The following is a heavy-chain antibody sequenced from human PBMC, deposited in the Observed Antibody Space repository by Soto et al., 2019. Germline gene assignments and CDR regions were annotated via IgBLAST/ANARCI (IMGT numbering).Heavy chain of an antibody. J-gene: IGHJ4*02. V-gene: IGHV1-18*04. CDR1: GYTFTNYG. D-gene: IGHD2-15*01. Sequence: AASVKVSCKTSGYTFTNYGITWVRQAPGQGLKWMGWISAYNGDTNYAQKFQGGVIMTTDTSTTTAYMELRSLRSDDTAVYYCARGPAGGLRGGVSYWGQGTLVTV. CDR3: ARGPAGGLRGGVSY. CDR2: ISAYNGDT.